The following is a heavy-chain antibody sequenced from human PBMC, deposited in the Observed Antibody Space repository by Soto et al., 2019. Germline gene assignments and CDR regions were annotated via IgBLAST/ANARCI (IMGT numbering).Heavy chain of an antibody. V-gene: IGHV3-33*01. D-gene: IGHD6-13*01. CDR3: ARDPGTSSSSWYERGYYGMDV. CDR1: GFTFSSYG. J-gene: IGHJ6*02. CDR2: IWYDGSNK. Sequence: GGSLRLSCAASGFTFSSYGMHWVRQAPGKGLEWVAVIWYDGSNKYYADSVKGRFTISRDNSKNTLYLQMNSLRAEDTAVYYCARDPGTSSSSWYERGYYGMDVWGQGTTVTVSS.